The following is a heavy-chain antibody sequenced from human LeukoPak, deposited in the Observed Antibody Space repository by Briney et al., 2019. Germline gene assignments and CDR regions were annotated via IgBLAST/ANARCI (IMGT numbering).Heavy chain of an antibody. CDR1: GFTFSSYE. CDR2: ISSSGSTI. V-gene: IGHV3-48*03. Sequence: GGSLRLSCAASGFTFSSYEMNWVRQAPGKGLEWVSYISSSGSTIYYADSVKGRFTISRDNAKNSLYLHMNSLRVEDTAVYYCARESRGYDILTGKYHRGYYSYYMDVWGKGTTVTVSS. CDR3: ARESRGYDILTGKYHRGYYSYYMDV. J-gene: IGHJ6*03. D-gene: IGHD3-9*01.